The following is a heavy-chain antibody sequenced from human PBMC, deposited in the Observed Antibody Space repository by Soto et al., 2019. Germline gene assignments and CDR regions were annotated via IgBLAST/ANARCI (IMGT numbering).Heavy chain of an antibody. V-gene: IGHV3-23*01. CDR3: AKGSAGPNGHIDY. J-gene: IGHJ4*02. CDR2: INNSGGST. D-gene: IGHD2-8*01. CDR1: GFTFSSYA. Sequence: GGSLRLSCAASGFTFSSYAMSWVRQAPGKGLEWVSVINNSGGSTYYADSVKGRFTMSRDNSRSTLYLQMNSLRAEDTALYDCAKGSAGPNGHIDYWGQGALVTVSS.